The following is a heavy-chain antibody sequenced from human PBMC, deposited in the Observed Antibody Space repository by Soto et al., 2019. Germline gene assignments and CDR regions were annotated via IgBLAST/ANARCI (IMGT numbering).Heavy chain of an antibody. CDR2: IYYSGST. D-gene: IGHD3-9*01. CDR1: GGSISSGGYY. J-gene: IGHJ2*01. CDR3: ARDRAPYYDILTGPNHWYFDL. V-gene: IGHV4-31*03. Sequence: QVQLQESGPGLVKPSQTLPLTCTVSGGSISSGGYYWSWIRQHPGKGLEWIGYIYYSGSTYYNPSLKSRVTISVDTSKNQFSLKLSSVTAADTAVYYCARDRAPYYDILTGPNHWYFDLWGRGTLVTVSS.